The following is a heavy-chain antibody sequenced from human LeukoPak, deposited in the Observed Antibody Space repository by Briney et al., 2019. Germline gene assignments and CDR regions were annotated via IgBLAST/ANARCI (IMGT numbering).Heavy chain of an antibody. CDR1: GASMKSYY. CDR3: ASFSYGVYVGFDY. J-gene: IGHJ4*02. Sequence: SETLSLTCTVSGASMKSYYWSWIWQPPGKGLEWIGYIYHSGTINDNPSLRSRATISVDTSKNQFSLKLNSVTASDTAIYYCASFSYGVYVGFDYWGQGILVTVSS. V-gene: IGHV4-59*08. D-gene: IGHD4-17*01. CDR2: IYHSGTI.